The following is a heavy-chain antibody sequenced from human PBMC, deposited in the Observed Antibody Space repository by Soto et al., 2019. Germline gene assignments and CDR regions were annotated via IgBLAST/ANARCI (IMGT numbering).Heavy chain of an antibody. CDR2: ISGSGDST. Sequence: EVQLLESGGGLVQPGGSLRLSCAASGFTFSSYAMRWVRQAPVKGLEWVSAISGSGDSTYYADSVKGRFTISRDNSKNTLYLQMNSLSAEDTAVYYCARRGSGSYYAYGGQGTLVTVSS. J-gene: IGHJ4*02. V-gene: IGHV3-23*01. CDR1: GFTFSSYA. CDR3: ARRGSGSYYAY. D-gene: IGHD1-26*01.